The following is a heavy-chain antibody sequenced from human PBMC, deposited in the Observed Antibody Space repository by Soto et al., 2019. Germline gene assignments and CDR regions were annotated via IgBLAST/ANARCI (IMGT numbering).Heavy chain of an antibody. CDR1: GGSISSGGYS. CDR3: ARLVPDDTAMASGWLDP. Sequence: PSETLSLTCAVSGGSISSGGYSWSWIRQPPGKGLEWIGYIYHSGSTYYNPSLKSRVTISVDRSKNQFSLKLSSVTAADTAVYYCARLVPDDTAMASGWLDPWGQGTLVTVSS. V-gene: IGHV4-30-2*01. CDR2: IYHSGST. J-gene: IGHJ5*02. D-gene: IGHD5-18*01.